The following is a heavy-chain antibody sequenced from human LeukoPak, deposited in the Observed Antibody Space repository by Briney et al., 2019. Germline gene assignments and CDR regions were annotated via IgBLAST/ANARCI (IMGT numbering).Heavy chain of an antibody. Sequence: PGGSLILSCAASGFSFSSYDMTWVRQAPGKGLEWVSAISGSGGSTYYADSVKGRFTISRDNSKNTLYVEMNGLRAEDTAVYYCAKDGNNYGSPPSKLWGQGTLVTVSS. CDR1: GFSFSSYD. V-gene: IGHV3-23*01. D-gene: IGHD5-18*01. CDR3: AKDGNNYGSPPSKL. CDR2: ISGSGGST. J-gene: IGHJ4*02.